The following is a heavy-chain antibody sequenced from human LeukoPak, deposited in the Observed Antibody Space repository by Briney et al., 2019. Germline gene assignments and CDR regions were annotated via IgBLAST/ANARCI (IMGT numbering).Heavy chain of an antibody. CDR1: GYTFTSYG. Sequence: ASVKVSCKASGYTFTSYGISWVRQAPGQGLEWMGWISAYNGNTNYAQKLQGRVTMTTDTSTSTAYMELRSLRSDDTAVYYCARSIGYGSGMPLLCRTYFDYWGQGTLVTVSS. D-gene: IGHD3-10*01. V-gene: IGHV1-18*01. CDR2: ISAYNGNT. J-gene: IGHJ4*02. CDR3: ARSIGYGSGMPLLCRTYFDY.